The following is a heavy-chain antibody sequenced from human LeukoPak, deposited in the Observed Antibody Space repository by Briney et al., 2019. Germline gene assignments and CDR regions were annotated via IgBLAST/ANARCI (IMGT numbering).Heavy chain of an antibody. V-gene: IGHV1-2*02. CDR2: INPNSGGA. CDR3: ARDATGVAYGDYVDY. Sequence: ASVKVSCKASGYTFTGYFVHWVRQAPGLGLEWMGWINPNSGGANYAQKFQGRVTMTRDTSISTAYMELSRLNSDDTAVYYCARDATGVAYGDYVDYWGQGTLVTVSS. J-gene: IGHJ4*02. CDR1: GYTFTGYF. D-gene: IGHD4-17*01.